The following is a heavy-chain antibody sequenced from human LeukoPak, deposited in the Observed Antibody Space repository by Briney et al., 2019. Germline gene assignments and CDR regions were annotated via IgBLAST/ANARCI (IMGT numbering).Heavy chain of an antibody. CDR1: GYTFTGYY. Sequence: GASVKVSCKASGYTFTGYYMHWVRQAPGQGLEWMGWINPNSGGTNYAQKFQGRVTMTRDTSISTAYMELSRLRSDDTAVYYCARGRIAAAGFYYYYYGMDVWGQGTTATVSS. V-gene: IGHV1-2*02. CDR2: INPNSGGT. D-gene: IGHD6-13*01. CDR3: ARGRIAAAGFYYYYYGMDV. J-gene: IGHJ6*02.